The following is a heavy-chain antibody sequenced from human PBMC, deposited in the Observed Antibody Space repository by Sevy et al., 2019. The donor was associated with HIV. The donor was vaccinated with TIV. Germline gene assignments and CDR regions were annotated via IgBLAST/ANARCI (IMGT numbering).Heavy chain of an antibody. Sequence: GGSLRLSCAASGFTFTDYYMSWIRQAPGKGLEWVSYITVTGITIYYADSVKGRLTISRDNAKNSLYLQMNSLRAEDTAVYYCSRGVISPVADVWGQGTTVTVSS. V-gene: IGHV3-11*01. CDR3: SRGVISPVADV. J-gene: IGHJ6*02. CDR2: ITVTGITI. D-gene: IGHD2-21*01. CDR1: GFTFTDYY.